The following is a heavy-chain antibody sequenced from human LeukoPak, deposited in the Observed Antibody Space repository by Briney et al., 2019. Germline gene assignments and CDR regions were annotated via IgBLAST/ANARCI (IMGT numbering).Heavy chain of an antibody. D-gene: IGHD3-22*01. CDR1: GYTFTGYY. J-gene: IGHJ4*02. CDR2: INPNSGGT. Sequence: ASVKVPCKASGYTFTGYYMHWVRQAPGQGLEWMGWINPNSGGTNYAQQFQGRLTMTRDTSISTAYMELSRLRSDDMAVYYCARVKTMIIVVSLFDYWGQGTLVTVSS. V-gene: IGHV1-2*02. CDR3: ARVKTMIIVVSLFDY.